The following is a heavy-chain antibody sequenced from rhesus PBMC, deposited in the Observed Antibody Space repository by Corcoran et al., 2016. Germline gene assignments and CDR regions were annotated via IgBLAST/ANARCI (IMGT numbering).Heavy chain of an antibody. Sequence: EVQLVESGGGLVQPGGSLSLSCAASGFTFSSYDMSWVRQAPGKGLEWVSYISYTGKTLYYADSVKGRSTNSRDNPKNWLSLQMSSLRSEDTAVYYCTRGELRDYWGQGVLVTVSS. CDR3: TRGELRDY. V-gene: IGHV3-136*01. CDR2: ISYTGKTL. CDR1: GFTFSSYD. D-gene: IGHD1-44*01. J-gene: IGHJ4*01.